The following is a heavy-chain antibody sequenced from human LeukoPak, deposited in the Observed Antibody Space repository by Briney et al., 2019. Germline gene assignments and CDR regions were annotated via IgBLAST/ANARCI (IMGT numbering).Heavy chain of an antibody. V-gene: IGHV1-46*01. Sequence: ASVKVSCKASGYTFTSYYMHWVRQAPGQGLEWMGIIEPSGGSTGYAQKFQGRVTMTRDTSTSTAYMELSSLRSEDTAVYYCARDHFGQGPQYFQHWGQGTLVTVSS. CDR1: GYTFTSYY. CDR2: IEPSGGST. D-gene: IGHD3/OR15-3a*01. CDR3: ARDHFGQGPQYFQH. J-gene: IGHJ1*01.